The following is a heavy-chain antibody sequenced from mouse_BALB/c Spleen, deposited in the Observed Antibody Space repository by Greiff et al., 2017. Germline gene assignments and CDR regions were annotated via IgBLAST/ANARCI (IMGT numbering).Heavy chain of an antibody. CDR1: GYTFSSYW. CDR3: ARWGYGNYEDY. V-gene: IGHV1-9*01. D-gene: IGHD2-1*01. J-gene: IGHJ2*01. CDR2: ILPGSGST. Sequence: QVQLKESGAELMKPGASVKISCKATGYTFSSYWIEWVKQRPGHGLEWIGEILPGSGSTNYNEKFKGKATFTADTSSNTAYMQLSSLTSEDSAVYYCARWGYGNYEDYWGQGTTLTVSS.